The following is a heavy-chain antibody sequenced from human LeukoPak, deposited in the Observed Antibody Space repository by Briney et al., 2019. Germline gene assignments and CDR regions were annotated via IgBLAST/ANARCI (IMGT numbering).Heavy chain of an antibody. Sequence: GESLKISCKGSGYSFTSYWIAWVRQMPGKGLEWMGIIYPGDSDIRYSPSFQGQVTISADRSISTAYLQWTSLKASDTAMYYCARHARNYYDSSGSNYYGMDVWGQGTTVTVSS. D-gene: IGHD3-22*01. CDR1: GYSFTSYW. V-gene: IGHV5-51*01. J-gene: IGHJ6*02. CDR3: ARHARNYYDSSGSNYYGMDV. CDR2: IYPGDSDI.